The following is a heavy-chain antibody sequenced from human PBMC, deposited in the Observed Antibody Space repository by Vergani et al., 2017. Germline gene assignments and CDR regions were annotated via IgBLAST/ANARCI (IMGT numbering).Heavy chain of an antibody. CDR1: GYTFTSYA. Sequence: QVQLVQSGAEVKKPGASVKVSCKASGYTFTSYAMHWVRQAPGQRREWMGWINAGNGNTKYSQKFQGRVTITRDTSASTAYMELSSLRSEDTAVYYCARDLAFGGVIVLSGMPADYWGQGTLVTVSS. J-gene: IGHJ4*02. V-gene: IGHV1-3*01. CDR2: INAGNGNT. CDR3: ARDLAFGGVIVLSGMPADY. D-gene: IGHD3-16*02.